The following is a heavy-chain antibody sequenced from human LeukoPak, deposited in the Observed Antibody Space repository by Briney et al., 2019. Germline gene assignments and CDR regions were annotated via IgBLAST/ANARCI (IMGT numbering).Heavy chain of an antibody. CDR1: GFIFSNHG. J-gene: IGHJ5*02. D-gene: IGHD3-10*01. CDR2: IWDDGNNK. V-gene: IGHV3-33*01. Sequence: GGSLRLSCAASGFIFSNHGMHWVRQAPGKRLEWVAVIWDDGNNKRYANSVNGRFTISRDNSENTLYLQMNGLTAEDTAMYYCARDSYQDYYGRFDPWGQGTPVIVSS. CDR3: ARDSYQDYYGRFDP.